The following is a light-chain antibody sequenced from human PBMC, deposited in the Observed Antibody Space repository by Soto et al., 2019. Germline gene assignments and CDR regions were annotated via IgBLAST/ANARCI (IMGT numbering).Light chain of an antibody. Sequence: EIVLTQSPGTLSLSPEERATLSCRASQSVSSSYLAWYQQKPGQAPRLLIYGASSRATGIPDRFSGSGSGTDFTLTISRLEPEDFAVYYCQQYGSSPPVTFGQGTKV. V-gene: IGKV3-20*01. CDR1: QSVSSSY. CDR3: QQYGSSPPVT. J-gene: IGKJ1*01. CDR2: GAS.